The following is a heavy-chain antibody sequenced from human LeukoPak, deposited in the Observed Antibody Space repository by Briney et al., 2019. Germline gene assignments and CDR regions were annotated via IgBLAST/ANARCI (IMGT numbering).Heavy chain of an antibody. CDR1: GYTFTSYG. Sequence: ASVKVFCKASGYTFTSYGISWVRQAPGQGLEWMGWISAYNGNTNYAQKLQGRVTITTDTSTSTAYMELRSLRSDDTAVYYCARAESVLYLFDYWGQGTLVTVSS. CDR3: ARAESVLYLFDY. V-gene: IGHV1-18*01. D-gene: IGHD4/OR15-4a*01. CDR2: ISAYNGNT. J-gene: IGHJ4*02.